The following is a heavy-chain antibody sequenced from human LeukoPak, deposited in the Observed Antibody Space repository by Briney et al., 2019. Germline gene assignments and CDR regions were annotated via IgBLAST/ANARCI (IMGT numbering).Heavy chain of an antibody. J-gene: IGHJ3*02. CDR3: AKVSLNMVNDAFDI. Sequence: PGGSLGLSCAASGFIFSSYGMHWVRQAPDKGLEWVAFIRYDGSRKYYADSVKGRFTISRDNSRNTLYLQMNSLRVEDTAMYYCAKVSLNMVNDAFDIWGQGTMVSVSS. CDR2: IRYDGSRK. V-gene: IGHV3-30*02. D-gene: IGHD4/OR15-4a*01. CDR1: GFIFSSYG.